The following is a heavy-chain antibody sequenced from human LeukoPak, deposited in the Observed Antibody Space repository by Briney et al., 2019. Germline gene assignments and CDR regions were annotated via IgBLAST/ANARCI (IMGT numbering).Heavy chain of an antibody. CDR1: GYTFTSYA. Sequence: ASVKVSCKASGYTFTSYAMHWVRQAPGQRLEWMGWINAGNGNTKYSQKFQGRVTMTRDTSTSTVYMELTSLRSEDTAVYYCARSYIASSGPCDYWGQGTLVTVSS. CDR2: INAGNGNT. J-gene: IGHJ4*02. V-gene: IGHV1-3*01. D-gene: IGHD6-19*01. CDR3: ARSYIASSGPCDY.